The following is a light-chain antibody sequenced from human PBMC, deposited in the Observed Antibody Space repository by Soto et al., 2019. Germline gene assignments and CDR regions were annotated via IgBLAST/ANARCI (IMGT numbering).Light chain of an antibody. V-gene: IGKV3-11*01. CDR3: QQYYNYWT. CDR2: DAS. J-gene: IGKJ1*01. Sequence: EIVLTQSPATLSLSPGERATLSCRASQSVSSYLAWYQQKPGLAPRLLIYDASSRATGIPDRFSGGGSGTEFTLTISSLQPDDFATYYCQQYYNYWTFGQGTKVDIK. CDR1: QSVSSY.